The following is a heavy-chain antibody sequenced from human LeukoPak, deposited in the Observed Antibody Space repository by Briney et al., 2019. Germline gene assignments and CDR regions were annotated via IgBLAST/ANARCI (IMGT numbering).Heavy chain of an antibody. D-gene: IGHD6-13*01. CDR3: ARRRIVAGAD. CDR1: GYSFTTYW. CDR2: VYPGDSDT. Sequence: GESLKISCKSSGYSFTTYWLGWVRQMPGKGLEWMGSVYPGDSDTRYSPSFQGQVSISADKSITTAYLQWSSLKASDTAIYYCARRRIVAGADWGQGTLVTVSS. V-gene: IGHV5-51*01. J-gene: IGHJ4*02.